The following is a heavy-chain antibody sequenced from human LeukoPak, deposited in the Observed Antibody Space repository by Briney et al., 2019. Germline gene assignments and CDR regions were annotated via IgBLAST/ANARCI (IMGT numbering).Heavy chain of an antibody. CDR3: VSFYETY. J-gene: IGHJ4*02. CDR1: GFTFSSYA. V-gene: IGHV3-30-3*01. CDR2: ISYDGSNK. D-gene: IGHD2/OR15-2a*01. Sequence: GGSLRLSCAASGFTFSSYAMHWVRQAPGKGLEWVAVISYDGSNKYYADSVKGRFTISKDNAKNTVYLQMNSLRAEDTAVYYCVSFYETYRGRGTLVTVSS.